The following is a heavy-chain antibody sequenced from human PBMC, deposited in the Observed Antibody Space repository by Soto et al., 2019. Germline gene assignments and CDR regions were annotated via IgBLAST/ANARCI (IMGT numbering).Heavy chain of an antibody. CDR1: GFTSSSYA. Sequence: GGSLRLSCAASGFTSSSYAMHWVRQAPGKGLEYVSAISSNGGSTYYANSVKGRFTISRDNSKNTLYLQMGSLRAEDMAVYYCARAIGEGLYYYYGMDVWGQGTTVTVSS. CDR3: ARAIGEGLYYYYGMDV. CDR2: ISSNGGST. V-gene: IGHV3-64*01. D-gene: IGHD3-10*01. J-gene: IGHJ6*02.